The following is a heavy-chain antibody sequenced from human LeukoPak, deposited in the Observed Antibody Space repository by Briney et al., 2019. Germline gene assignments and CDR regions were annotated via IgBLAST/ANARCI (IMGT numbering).Heavy chain of an antibody. V-gene: IGHV3-23*01. CDR2: ISGSDGST. D-gene: IGHD6-19*01. Sequence: GGSLRLSCAASGFTFSSYAMSWVRQAPGKGLEWVSAISGSDGSTYYADSVKGRFTISRDNSKNTLYLQMNSLRAEDTAVYYCAKCFGYSSGWYKGGYYYYGMDVRGQGTTVTVSS. CDR3: AKCFGYSSGWYKGGYYYYGMDV. CDR1: GFTFSSYA. J-gene: IGHJ6*02.